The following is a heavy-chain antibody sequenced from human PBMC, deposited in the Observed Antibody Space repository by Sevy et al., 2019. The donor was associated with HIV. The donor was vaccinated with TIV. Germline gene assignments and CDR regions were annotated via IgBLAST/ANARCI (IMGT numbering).Heavy chain of an antibody. Sequence: SETLSLTCTVSGGSISSGGYYWSWIRQHPGKGLEWIGYIYYSGSTYYNPSLKSRVTISVDTSKNQFSLKLSSVTAAYTAVYYCARDDGGFLDYWGQGTLVTVSS. J-gene: IGHJ4*02. V-gene: IGHV4-31*03. CDR2: IYYSGST. CDR1: GGSISSGGYY. D-gene: IGHD4-17*01. CDR3: ARDDGGFLDY.